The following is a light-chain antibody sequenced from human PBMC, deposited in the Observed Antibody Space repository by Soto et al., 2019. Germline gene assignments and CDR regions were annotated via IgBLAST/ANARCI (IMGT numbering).Light chain of an antibody. CDR3: QHGYSTPLT. J-gene: IGKJ4*01. Sequence: EIVVAQSPATLSVSAGERSTLSCMASQSVSSNLAWYQHKPGQAPRLLIYGASTRATGIPARFSGSGSGTEFTLTISSLQPEDFATYFCQHGYSTPLTFGGGTKVDIK. CDR2: GAS. CDR1: QSVSSN. V-gene: IGKV3-15*01.